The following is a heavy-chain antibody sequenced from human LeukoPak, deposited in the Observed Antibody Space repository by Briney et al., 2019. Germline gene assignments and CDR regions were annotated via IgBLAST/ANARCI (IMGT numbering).Heavy chain of an antibody. CDR1: GLTFSTYW. CDR2: INPDGTTT. Sequence: GGSLCLSGAASGLTFSTYWWHWVGQAPGRGRVWVSRINPDGTTTSYADSVKGRFTISRDNAKDTVYLQMNSLRAEDTAVYYCARVSIGWYSFDYWGQGTLVTVSS. CDR3: ARVSIGWYSFDY. D-gene: IGHD6-19*01. V-gene: IGHV3-74*01. J-gene: IGHJ4*02.